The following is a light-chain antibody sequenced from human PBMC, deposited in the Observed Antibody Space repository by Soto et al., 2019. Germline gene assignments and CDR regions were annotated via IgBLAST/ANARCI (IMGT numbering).Light chain of an antibody. Sequence: QSVLTQSPSASASLGASVKLTCTLSSGHSDYAIARHQQQPEKGPRYLMKLTTDGSHTNGDGIPDRFSGSSSGAERYLTISSLQSEDEADYYCQTWGSGIVVFGGGTKLTVL. J-gene: IGLJ2*01. CDR2: LTTDGSH. CDR3: QTWGSGIVV. V-gene: IGLV4-69*01. CDR1: SGHSDYA.